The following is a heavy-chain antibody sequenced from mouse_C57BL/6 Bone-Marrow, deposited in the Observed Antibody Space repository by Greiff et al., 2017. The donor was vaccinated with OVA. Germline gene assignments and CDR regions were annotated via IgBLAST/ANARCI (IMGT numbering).Heavy chain of an antibody. CDR2: IHPNSGST. Sequence: QVQLQQPGAELVKPGASVKLSCKASGYTFTSYWMHWVKQRPGQGLEWIGMIHPNSGSTNYNETFKSKATLTVDKSSSTAYMQLSSLTSEDSAVYYCARGYYGSRGVDYWGQGTTLTVSS. CDR3: ARGYYGSRGVDY. V-gene: IGHV1-64*01. D-gene: IGHD1-1*01. J-gene: IGHJ2*01. CDR1: GYTFTSYW.